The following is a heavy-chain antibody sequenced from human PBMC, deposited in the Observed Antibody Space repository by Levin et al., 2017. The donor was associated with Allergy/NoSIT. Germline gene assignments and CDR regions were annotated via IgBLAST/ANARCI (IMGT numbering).Heavy chain of an antibody. J-gene: IGHJ4*02. CDR2: ISAYNGNT. CDR1: GYTFTSYG. CDR3: ARDGRPESTDY. V-gene: IGHV1-18*01. Sequence: GESLKISCKASGYTFTSYGISWVRQAPGQGLEWMGWISAYNGNTNYAQKLQGRVTMTTDTSTSTAYMELRSLRSDDTAVYYCARDGRPESTDYWGQGTLVTVSS. D-gene: IGHD6-6*01.